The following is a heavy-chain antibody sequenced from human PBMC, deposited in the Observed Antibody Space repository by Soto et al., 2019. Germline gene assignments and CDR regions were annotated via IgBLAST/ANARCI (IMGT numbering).Heavy chain of an antibody. Sequence: GGSLRLSCAASGFTFSSYSMNWVRQAPGKGLEWVSSISSSSSYIYYADSVKGRFTISRDNAKNSLYLQMNSLRAEDTAVYYCAREAGNYGYFDYWGQGTLVTVSS. CDR2: ISSSSSYI. V-gene: IGHV3-21*01. CDR1: GFTFSSYS. J-gene: IGHJ4*02. CDR3: AREAGNYGYFDY. D-gene: IGHD4-17*01.